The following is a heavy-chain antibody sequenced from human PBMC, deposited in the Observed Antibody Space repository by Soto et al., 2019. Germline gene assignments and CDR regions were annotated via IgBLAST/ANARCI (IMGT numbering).Heavy chain of an antibody. D-gene: IGHD1-26*01. V-gene: IGHV3-33*01. CDR2: IWYDGSNK. CDR1: GFTFSSYG. Sequence: PGGSLRLSCAASGFTFSSYGMHWVRQAPGKGLEWVAVIWYDGSNKYYADSVKGRFTISRDNSKNTLYLQMNSLRAEDTAVYYCARARGSRPFDYWGQGTLVTVSS. CDR3: ARARGSRPFDY. J-gene: IGHJ4*02.